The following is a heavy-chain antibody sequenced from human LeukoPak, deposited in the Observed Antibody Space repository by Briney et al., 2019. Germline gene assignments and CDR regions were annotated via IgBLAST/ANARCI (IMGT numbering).Heavy chain of an antibody. J-gene: IGHJ4*02. D-gene: IGHD2-21*02. CDR3: ARDGPLGDLDY. V-gene: IGHV3-21*01. Sequence: GGSLRLSCAASGFDFSSYDMNWVRQAPGKGLEWVSCITSSSSDIYYADSMKGRFTISRDNAKNSLYLQMNSLRAEDTAVYYCARDGPLGDLDYWGQGILVTVSS. CDR2: ITSSSSDI. CDR1: GFDFSSYD.